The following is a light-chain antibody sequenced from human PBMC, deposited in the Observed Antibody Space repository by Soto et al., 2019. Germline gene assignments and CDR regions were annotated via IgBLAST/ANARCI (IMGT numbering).Light chain of an antibody. CDR2: EVV. CDR3: SSNTISSIRYV. Sequence: QSALTQPPSASGSPGQSVTISCTGTKSDIGVYDFVSWYQHHPGKAPRLIIYEVVQRPSGVPDRFSGSKSGNTASLTVSGLQAADEADYYCSSNTISSIRYVFGTGTKVTVL. V-gene: IGLV2-8*01. CDR1: KSDIGVYDF. J-gene: IGLJ1*01.